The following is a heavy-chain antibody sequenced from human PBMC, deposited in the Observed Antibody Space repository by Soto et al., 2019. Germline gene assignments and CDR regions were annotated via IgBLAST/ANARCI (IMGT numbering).Heavy chain of an antibody. CDR1: GYTFTSYG. D-gene: IGHD6-13*01. CDR2: ISAYNGNT. CDR3: ARDNKGSSWYFDYYGMDV. V-gene: IGHV1-18*01. J-gene: IGHJ6*02. Sequence: QVQLVQSGAEVKKPGASVKVSCKASGYTFTSYGITWVRQAPGQGLEWMGWISAYNGNTNYAQKLQGRVTMTTDTATSTAYMELRSLRSDDTAVYYCARDNKGSSWYFDYYGMDVWGQGTTVTVSS.